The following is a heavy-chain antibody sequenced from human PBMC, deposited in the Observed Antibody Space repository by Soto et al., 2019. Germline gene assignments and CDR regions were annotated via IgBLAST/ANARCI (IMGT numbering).Heavy chain of an antibody. V-gene: IGHV3-23*01. CDR3: TKVLTFYYSSGGRED. Sequence: EEQLLESGGGLVQPGGSLTLSCAASGFMFTSHTMNWVRQAPGKGLEWVSGISGSGGTTYYADSVKGRFTISRDNSKNTMYLQMDSLRAEDTATYYCTKVLTFYYSSGGREDWGQGTLVTVSS. CDR1: GFMFTSHT. D-gene: IGHD3-10*01. CDR2: ISGSGGTT. J-gene: IGHJ4*02.